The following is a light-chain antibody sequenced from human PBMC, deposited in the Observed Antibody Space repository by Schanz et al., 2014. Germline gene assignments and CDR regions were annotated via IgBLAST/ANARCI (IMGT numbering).Light chain of an antibody. Sequence: QSALTQPASVSGSPGQSITISCTGTSSDVGVYNYVSWYQQLPGKAPKLMIYDASNRPSGVSNRFSGSKSAYTASLTISGLQAEDEADYSCSSYATTNTLVFGGGTKLTVL. CDR2: DAS. CDR3: SSYATTNTLV. J-gene: IGLJ2*01. CDR1: SSDVGVYNY. V-gene: IGLV2-14*03.